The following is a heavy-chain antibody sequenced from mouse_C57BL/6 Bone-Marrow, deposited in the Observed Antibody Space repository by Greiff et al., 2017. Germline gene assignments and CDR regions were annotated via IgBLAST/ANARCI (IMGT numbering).Heavy chain of an antibody. D-gene: IGHD1-1*01. J-gene: IGHJ4*01. CDR1: GFSLTSYG. CDR2: IWGVGST. CDR3: ASDLYGGAMDY. V-gene: IGHV2-6*01. Sequence: VKLVESGPGLVAPSQSLSITCTVSGFSLTSYGVDWVRQSPGKGLEWLGVIWGVGSTNYNSALKSRLSISKDNSKSQVFLKMNSLQTDDTAMYYCASDLYGGAMDYWGQGTSVTVSS.